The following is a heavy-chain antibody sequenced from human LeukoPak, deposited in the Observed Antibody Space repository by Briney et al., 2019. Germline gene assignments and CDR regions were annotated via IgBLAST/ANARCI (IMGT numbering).Heavy chain of an antibody. CDR2: ISSSGSTI. J-gene: IGHJ5*02. V-gene: IGHV3-11*01. Sequence: PGGSLRLSCAASGFTFSDYYMSWIRQAPGKGLEWVSYISSSGSTIYYADSVKGRSTISRDNAKNSLYLQMNSLRAEDTAVYYCAREFRHNWNEKNWFDPWGQGTLVTVSS. CDR1: GFTFSDYY. D-gene: IGHD1-1*01. CDR3: AREFRHNWNEKNWFDP.